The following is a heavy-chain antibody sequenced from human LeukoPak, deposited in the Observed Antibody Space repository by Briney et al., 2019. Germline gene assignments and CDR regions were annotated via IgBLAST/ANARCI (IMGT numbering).Heavy chain of an antibody. D-gene: IGHD3-10*01. CDR1: GASISSGSYY. J-gene: IGHJ4*02. CDR3: ARTRYYYNSRSYGAPYYFDY. Sequence: PSETLSLTCTVSGASISSGSYYWGWIRQPPGKGLEWIGNIYYSGSTYYNPSLKSRVTMSVDTSKNQFSLKLSSVTAADTAVYYCARTRYYYNSRSYGAPYYFDYWGQGTLVTVSS. CDR2: IYYSGST. V-gene: IGHV4-39*01.